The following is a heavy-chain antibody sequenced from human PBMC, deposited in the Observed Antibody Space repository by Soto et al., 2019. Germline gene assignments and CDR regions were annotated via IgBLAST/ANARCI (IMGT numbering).Heavy chain of an antibody. D-gene: IGHD3-22*01. V-gene: IGHV1-18*01. CDR2: ISAYNGNT. CDR1: GYTFTSYG. CDR3: AAEDYYDTANTFDY. J-gene: IGHJ4*02. Sequence: ASVKVSCKASGYTFTSYGISWVRQAPGQGLEWMGWISAYNGNTNYAQKFQERVTITRDMSTSTAYMELSSLRSEDTAVYYCAAEDYYDTANTFDYWGQGTLVTVSS.